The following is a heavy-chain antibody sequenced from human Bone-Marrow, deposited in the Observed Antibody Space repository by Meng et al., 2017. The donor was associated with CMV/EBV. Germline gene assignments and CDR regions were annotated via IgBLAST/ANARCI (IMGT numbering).Heavy chain of an antibody. CDR2: TYYRSKWYN. Sequence: SQTLSLTCAISGDSVSSNNTAWNWIRQSPSRGLEWLGRTYYRSKWYNDYAVSVKSRITINPDTSKNQFSLQLNSVTPEDTAVYYCAREGIAAAGTHYYYYYGMDVWGQGTTVTVSS. D-gene: IGHD6-13*01. V-gene: IGHV6-1*01. CDR3: AREGIAAAGTHYYYYYGMDV. J-gene: IGHJ6*02. CDR1: GDSVSSNNTA.